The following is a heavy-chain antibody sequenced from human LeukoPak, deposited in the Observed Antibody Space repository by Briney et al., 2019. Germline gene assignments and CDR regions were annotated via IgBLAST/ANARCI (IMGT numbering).Heavy chain of an antibody. V-gene: IGHV3-48*03. D-gene: IGHD4-23*01. CDR1: GFTFSNYE. J-gene: IGHJ4*02. CDR3: ARVGRSTVGGY. Sequence: GGSLRLSCAASGFTFSNYEMSWVRQAPGKGLEWVSYISRSGSSIYYADSVKGRFTISRDNAKNSLYLQMDTLRAEDTAVYYCARVGRSTVGGYWGQGTLVTVSS. CDR2: ISRSGSSI.